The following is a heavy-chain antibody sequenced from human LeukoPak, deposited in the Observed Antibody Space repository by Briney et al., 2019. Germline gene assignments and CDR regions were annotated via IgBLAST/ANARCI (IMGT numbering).Heavy chain of an antibody. CDR1: GFTFSSYA. J-gene: IGHJ6*03. D-gene: IGHD6-13*01. CDR2: ISGSGGST. V-gene: IGHV3-23*01. Sequence: PGGSLRLSCAASGFTFSSYAMSWVRQDPGKGLEWVSAISGSGGSTYYADSVKGRFTISRDNSKNTLYLQMNSLRAEDTAVYYCAKSGYSSSWYRNYYYYMDVWGKGTTVTVSS. CDR3: AKSGYSSSWYRNYYYYMDV.